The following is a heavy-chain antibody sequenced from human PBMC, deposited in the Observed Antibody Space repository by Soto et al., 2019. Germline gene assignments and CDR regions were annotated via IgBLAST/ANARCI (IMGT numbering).Heavy chain of an antibody. V-gene: IGHV4-39*01. CDR2: IYYSGST. D-gene: IGHD3-10*01. CDR3: ARPGNYGSGSYLYYLDY. Sequence: SETRSLTCTVSGGSISSSSYYWGWIRQPPGKGLEWIGSIYYSGSTYYNPSLKSRVTISVDTSKNQFSLKLSSVTAADTAVYYCARPGNYGSGSYLYYLDYWGQGTLVTVSS. J-gene: IGHJ4*02. CDR1: GGSISSSSYY.